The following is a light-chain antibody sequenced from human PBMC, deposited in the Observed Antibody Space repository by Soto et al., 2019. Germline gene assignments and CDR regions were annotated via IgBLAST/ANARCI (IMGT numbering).Light chain of an antibody. J-gene: IGKJ2*02. V-gene: IGKV1-39*01. CDR1: QSISNA. CDR2: AAS. CDR3: PQTYSTPPCT. Sequence: DIQMTQSPSSLSASVGDRVTITCLASQSISNALNWYQQKPGKAPKLLIYAASSLQSGVPSRFSGSGSGTDFTLTISSLPPEDFATYYCPQTYSTPPCTFGQGTKLEIK.